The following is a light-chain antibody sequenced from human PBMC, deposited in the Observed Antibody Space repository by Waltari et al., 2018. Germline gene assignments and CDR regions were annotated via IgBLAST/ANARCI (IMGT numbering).Light chain of an antibody. Sequence: DIVMTQSPDSLSVSLGERATINCKSSTSVLYSSNNNNSLAWYQRQAGQPPKLLIYWASNREAGVLDRCSGSWSGTDFTLTISSLQAEDVAVYYCHQHYDAPHTFGQGTKLEIK. J-gene: IGKJ2*01. CDR1: TSVLYSSNNNNS. CDR3: HQHYDAPHT. CDR2: WAS. V-gene: IGKV4-1*01.